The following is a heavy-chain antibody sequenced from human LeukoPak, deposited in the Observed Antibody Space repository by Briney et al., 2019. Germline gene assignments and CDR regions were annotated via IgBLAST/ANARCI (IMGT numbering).Heavy chain of an antibody. D-gene: IGHD3-22*01. Sequence: ASVKVSCKASGFTFTSYYMHWVRQAPGQGLEWMGIINPSGSYTSYAQKFQGRVTMTRDTSSSTAYMELSSLRSADTAVHYCASEYKYDSSGANAFDIWGQGTMVTVSS. V-gene: IGHV1-46*01. CDR3: ASEYKYDSSGANAFDI. J-gene: IGHJ3*02. CDR2: INPSGSYT. CDR1: GFTFTSYY.